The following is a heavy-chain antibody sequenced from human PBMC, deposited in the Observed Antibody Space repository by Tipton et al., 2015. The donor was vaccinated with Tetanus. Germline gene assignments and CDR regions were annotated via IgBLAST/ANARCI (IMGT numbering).Heavy chain of an antibody. CDR1: GFTFSDYS. CDR3: ARVHAPGLLGRYPLDY. CDR2: ISGSSNYI. Sequence: SLRLSCAASGFTFSDYSMNWVRQAPGKGLEWVSSISGSSNYINYADSVKGRFTISRANARNSLHLQMNSLRGDDTGVYFCARVHAPGLLGRYPLDYWGQGTLVTVSS. J-gene: IGHJ4*02. D-gene: IGHD3-9*01. V-gene: IGHV3-21*01.